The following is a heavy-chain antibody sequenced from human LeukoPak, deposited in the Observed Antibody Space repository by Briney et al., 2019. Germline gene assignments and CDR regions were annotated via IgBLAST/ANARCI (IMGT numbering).Heavy chain of an antibody. D-gene: IGHD2-15*01. V-gene: IGHV4-34*01. CDR3: ARHLRTPVVAASDAFDI. J-gene: IGHJ3*02. CDR2: INDSGST. CDR1: GGSFSGYY. Sequence: SETLSLTCAVYGGSFSGYYWRWIRQSPGKGLEWIGEINDSGSTNYDPSLKSRVTISVDTSKNQISLKLTSVTAADTAVYYCARHLRTPVVAASDAFDIWGQGTMVTVSS.